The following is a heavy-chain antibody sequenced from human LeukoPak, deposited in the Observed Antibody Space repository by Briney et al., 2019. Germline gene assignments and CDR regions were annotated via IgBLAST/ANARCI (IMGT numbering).Heavy chain of an antibody. CDR3: ARKGDYGGNSAVGWFDP. CDR2: IYYSGST. Sequence: SETLSLTCTVSGGSISNYYWNWIRQPPGEGLEWIGHIYYSGSTNYNPSLKSRVTISVDTSKIQFSLKLSSVTAADTAVYYCARKGDYGGNSAVGWFDPWGQGSLVTVSS. V-gene: IGHV4-59*08. D-gene: IGHD4-23*01. CDR1: GGSISNYY. J-gene: IGHJ5*02.